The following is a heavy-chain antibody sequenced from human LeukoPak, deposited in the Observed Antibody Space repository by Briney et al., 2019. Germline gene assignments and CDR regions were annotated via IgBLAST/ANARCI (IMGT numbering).Heavy chain of an antibody. CDR2: IYNGVNT. J-gene: IGHJ5*02. CDR3: ARSRAFNSGAFDP. CDR1: GASVSSASY. Sequence: SETLSLTCTVSGASVSSASYWTWIRQPPGKGVEWIAHIYNGVNTNYNPSLESRVTISVDTSKNQFSLRLNSVTAADTAVYYCARSRAFNSGAFDPWGQGSLVTVSS. V-gene: IGHV4-61*01. D-gene: IGHD1-26*01.